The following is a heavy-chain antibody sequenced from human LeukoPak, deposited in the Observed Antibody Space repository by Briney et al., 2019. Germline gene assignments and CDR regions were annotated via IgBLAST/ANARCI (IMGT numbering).Heavy chain of an antibody. Sequence: SVKVSCKASGGTFSSYAISWVRQAPGQGLERMGGIIPIFGTAKYAQKFQGRVTITADKSTSTAYMELSSLRSEDTAVYYCTRGGDDYVWGSYRYTGWFDPWGQGTLVTVSS. V-gene: IGHV1-69*06. CDR3: TRGGDDYVWGSYRYTGWFDP. D-gene: IGHD3-16*02. J-gene: IGHJ5*02. CDR1: GGTFSSYA. CDR2: IIPIFGTA.